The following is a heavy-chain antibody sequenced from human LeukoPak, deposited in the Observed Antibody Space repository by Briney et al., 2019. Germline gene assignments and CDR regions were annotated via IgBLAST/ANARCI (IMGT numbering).Heavy chain of an antibody. CDR2: ISTTSAYI. CDR3: ARGPSKGQYGSGSLDS. V-gene: IGHV3-21*01. CDR1: GFTFSNYS. D-gene: IGHD3-10*01. Sequence: PGGSLRLSCAASGFTFSNYSMNWVRQAPGKGLEWVSSISTTSAYIYCANSLRGRFTISRDNAKNSLFLQLNSRRAEDTAVYFCARGPSKGQYGSGSLDSWGQGTLVTVSS. J-gene: IGHJ4*02.